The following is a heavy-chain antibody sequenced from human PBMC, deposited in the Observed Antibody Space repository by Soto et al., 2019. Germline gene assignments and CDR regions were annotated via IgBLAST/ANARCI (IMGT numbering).Heavy chain of an antibody. CDR1: GFIVSSNY. J-gene: IGHJ3*01. Sequence: EVQLVESGGGLVQPGGSLRLSCAASGFIVSSNYMSWVRQAPGKGLEWVSVIYTSGSTYYADSVKGRFTISRDNSKSIVYLQMNSLSAEETAVYFCARGDGALDVWGQGTLVTVS. CDR2: IYTSGST. CDR3: ARGDGALDV. V-gene: IGHV3-66*01. D-gene: IGHD3-10*01.